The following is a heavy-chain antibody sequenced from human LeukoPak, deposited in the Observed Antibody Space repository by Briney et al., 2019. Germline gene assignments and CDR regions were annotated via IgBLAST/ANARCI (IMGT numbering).Heavy chain of an antibody. D-gene: IGHD5-18*01. CDR3: ASPKGGYSYGFNY. Sequence: PGGSLRLSCAASGFTVSSNYMSWVRQAPGKGLEWVSVIYSGGSTYYADSVKGRFTISRDNSKNTLYLQMNSLRAEDTAVYYCASPKGGYSYGFNYWGQGTLVTVSS. V-gene: IGHV3-66*01. CDR1: GFTVSSNY. CDR2: IYSGGST. J-gene: IGHJ4*02.